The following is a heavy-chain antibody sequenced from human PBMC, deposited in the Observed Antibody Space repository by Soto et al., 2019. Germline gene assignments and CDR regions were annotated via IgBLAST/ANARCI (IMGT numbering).Heavy chain of an antibody. Sequence: SETLSLTCTVSGGSVSSGSYYWSWIRQPPGKGLEWIGYIYYSGSTNYNPSLKSRVTISVDTSKNQFSLKLSSVTAADTAVYYCARESWYSSGWSAWFDPWGQGTLVTSPQ. D-gene: IGHD6-19*01. CDR1: GGSVSSGSYY. V-gene: IGHV4-61*01. J-gene: IGHJ5*02. CDR3: ARESWYSSGWSAWFDP. CDR2: IYYSGST.